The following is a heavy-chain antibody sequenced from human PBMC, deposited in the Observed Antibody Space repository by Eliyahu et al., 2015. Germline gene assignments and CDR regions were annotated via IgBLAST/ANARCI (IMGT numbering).Heavy chain of an antibody. Sequence: EVQLVESGGGXVQPGGSXRLPCSASGFTFSCYAMHWVRQAPGKGLEYVSAISSNGGSTYYADSVKGRFTIGRDNSKNTLDLQMSSLRTEDTAVYYCVKEWWLGGSWGQGTLVTVSS. CDR1: GFTFSCYA. CDR2: ISSNGGST. D-gene: IGHD6-19*01. J-gene: IGHJ4*02. CDR3: VKEWWLGGS. V-gene: IGHV3-64D*06.